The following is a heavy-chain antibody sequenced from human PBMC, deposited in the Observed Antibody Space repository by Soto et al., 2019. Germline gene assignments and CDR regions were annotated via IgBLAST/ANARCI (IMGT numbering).Heavy chain of an antibody. D-gene: IGHD3-10*01. J-gene: IGHJ6*02. V-gene: IGHV3-11*01. Sequence: QVQLVESGGGLVKPGGSLRLSCAASGLTFSDHYMTWIRQAPGKGLEWISYISSSAGTIYYADSVKGRFTISRDNAKNSLYLLMTNLRAEDTAVYYCARAPYFGSGTYYYYALDVWGQGTTVTVFS. CDR2: ISSSAGTI. CDR3: ARAPYFGSGTYYYYALDV. CDR1: GLTFSDHY.